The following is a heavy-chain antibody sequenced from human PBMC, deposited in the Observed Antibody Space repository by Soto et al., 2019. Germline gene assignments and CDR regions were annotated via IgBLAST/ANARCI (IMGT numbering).Heavy chain of an antibody. CDR2: TNPNSGGT. CDR1: GYTFTGYY. V-gene: IGHV1-2*02. J-gene: IGHJ6*02. Sequence: GASVKVSCKASGYTFTGYYMHWVRQAPGQGLEWMGWTNPNSGGTNYAQKFQGRVTMTRDTSISTAYMELSRLRSDDTAVYYCARVYRFGEFRYGMDVWGQGTTVTVSS. D-gene: IGHD3-10*01. CDR3: ARVYRFGEFRYGMDV.